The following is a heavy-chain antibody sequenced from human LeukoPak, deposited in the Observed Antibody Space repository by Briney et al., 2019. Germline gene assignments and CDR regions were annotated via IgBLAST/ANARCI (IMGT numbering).Heavy chain of an antibody. CDR3: ARVPITFGGVMHYMDV. CDR2: INPNSGGT. V-gene: IGHV1-2*02. D-gene: IGHD3-16*01. Sequence: ASVKVSCKASGYTSTGYYMHWVRQAPGQGLEWMGWINPNSGGTNYAQKFQGRVTMTRDTSISTAYMELSRLRSDDTAVYYCARVPITFGGVMHYMDVWGKGTTVTVSS. J-gene: IGHJ6*03. CDR1: GYTSTGYY.